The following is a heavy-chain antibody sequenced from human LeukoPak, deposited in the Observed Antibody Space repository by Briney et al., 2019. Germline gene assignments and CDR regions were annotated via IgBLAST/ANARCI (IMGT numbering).Heavy chain of an antibody. CDR3: AKDGIRDVLRFLEWSNFDY. V-gene: IGHV3-23*01. CDR1: GFTFSSYA. CDR2: ISGSGGST. Sequence: GGSLRLSCAASGFTFSSYAMSWVRQAPGKGLEWVSAISGSGGSTYYADSVKGRFTISRDNSKNTLYLQMNSLRAEDTAVYYCAKDGIRDVLRFLEWSNFDYWGQGTLVTVSS. J-gene: IGHJ4*02. D-gene: IGHD3-3*01.